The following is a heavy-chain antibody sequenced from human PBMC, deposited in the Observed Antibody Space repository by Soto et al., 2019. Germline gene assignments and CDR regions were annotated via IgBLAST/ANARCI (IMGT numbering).Heavy chain of an antibody. J-gene: IGHJ4*01. Sequence: ASVKVSCKASGYTFTAYYIHWVRQAPGQGLEWMGWINPNSRDTKNAQKFQGRVTMTRDASRNTAYTDLSRLRSYDTAVYYCARGSPTAAGHCLDFWGHGTLVTVSS. CDR3: ARGSPTAAGHCLDF. CDR2: INPNSRDT. V-gene: IGHV1-2*02. CDR1: GYTFTAYY. D-gene: IGHD6-13*01.